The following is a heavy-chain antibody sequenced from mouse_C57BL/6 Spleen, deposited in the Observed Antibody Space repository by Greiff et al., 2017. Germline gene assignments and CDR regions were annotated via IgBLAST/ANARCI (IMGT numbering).Heavy chain of an antibody. Sequence: QVQLKESGAELVRPGASVTLSCKASGYTFTDYEMHWVKQTPVHGLEWIGAIDPETGGTAYNQKFKGKAILTADKSSSTAYMELRSLTSEDSAVYYCTRSITTVEGYFDYWGQGTTLTVSS. CDR3: TRSITTVEGYFDY. CDR1: GYTFTDYE. D-gene: IGHD1-1*01. J-gene: IGHJ2*01. V-gene: IGHV1-15*01. CDR2: IDPETGGT.